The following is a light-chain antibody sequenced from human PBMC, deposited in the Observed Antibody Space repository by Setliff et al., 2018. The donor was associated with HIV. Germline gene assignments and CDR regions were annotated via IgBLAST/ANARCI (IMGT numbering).Light chain of an antibody. CDR1: SSDVGGLNY. CDR3: SSYTSSSTWV. Sequence: QSVLTQPASVSGSPGQWITISCTGTSSDVGGLNYVSWYQQQPGKAPQLLIYDVITRPSGVSDRFSASKSGNTASLPISGLQADDEADYYCSSYTSSSTWVFGGGTKVTVL. V-gene: IGLV2-14*03. J-gene: IGLJ3*02. CDR2: DVI.